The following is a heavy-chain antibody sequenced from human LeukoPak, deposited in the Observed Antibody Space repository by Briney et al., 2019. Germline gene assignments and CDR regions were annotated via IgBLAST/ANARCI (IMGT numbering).Heavy chain of an antibody. J-gene: IGHJ6*02. CDR2: IRSKAYGGTT. CDR3: TRVIYYYGMDV. V-gene: IGHV3-49*04. Sequence: PGGSLRLSCAASGFTFSNYWVTWVRQAPGKGLEWVGFIRSKAYGGTTEYAASVKGRFTISRDDSKSIAYLQMNSLKTEDTAVYYCTRVIYYYGMDVWGQGTTVTVSS. CDR1: GFTFSNYW.